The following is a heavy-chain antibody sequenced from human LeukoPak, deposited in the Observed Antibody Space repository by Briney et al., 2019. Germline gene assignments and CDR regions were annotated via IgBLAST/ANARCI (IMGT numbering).Heavy chain of an antibody. CDR2: INPNSGGT. CDR1: GYTFTGYY. CDR3: ARDPTPSGYDYYFDY. J-gene: IGHJ4*02. V-gene: IGHV1-2*02. Sequence: AASVKVSCKASGYTFTGYYMHWVRQAPGQGLEWMGWINPNSGGTNYAQKFQGRVTMTRDTSISTAYMELSRLRSDDTAVYYCARDPTPSGYDYYFDYWGQGTLVTVSS. D-gene: IGHD5-12*01.